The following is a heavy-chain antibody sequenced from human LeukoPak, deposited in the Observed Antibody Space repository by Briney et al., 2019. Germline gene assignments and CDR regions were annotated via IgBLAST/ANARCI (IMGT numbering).Heavy chain of an antibody. D-gene: IGHD5-18*01. CDR2: IIPIFGTA. CDR1: GGTFSSYA. V-gene: IGHV1-69*05. J-gene: IGHJ4*02. CDR3: AGAQVYSYGYVEYYFDY. Sequence: ASVKVSCKASGGTFSSYAISWVRQAPGQGLEWVGGIIPIFGTANYAQKFQGRVTITTDESTSTAYMELSSLRSEDTAVYYCAGAQVYSYGYVEYYFDYWGQGTLVTVSS.